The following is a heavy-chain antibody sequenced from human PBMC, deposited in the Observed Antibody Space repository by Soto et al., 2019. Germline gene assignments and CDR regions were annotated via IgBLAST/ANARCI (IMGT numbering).Heavy chain of an antibody. D-gene: IGHD6-19*01. V-gene: IGHV1-18*01. CDR3: ARHFRPQNAVATLNFAY. J-gene: IGHJ4*02. CDR2: MSAYNGNT. CDR1: GYSFTPYG. Sequence: QVQLVQSGAAVRKPGASVKVSCKASGYSFTPYGISWVRQAPGQGFEWMGWMSAYNGNTKFAQKVQGRVTTATDTYTHTAYMELRSLSSYYTAVYYCARHFRPQNAVATLNFAYWGQGTLVTVSS.